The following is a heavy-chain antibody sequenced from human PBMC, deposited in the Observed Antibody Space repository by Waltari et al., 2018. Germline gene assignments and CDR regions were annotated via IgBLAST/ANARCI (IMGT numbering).Heavy chain of an antibody. D-gene: IGHD2-2*02. CDR2: INPNSGGT. CDR3: ARDWGYCSSTSCYTGDY. J-gene: IGHJ4*02. V-gene: IGHV1-2*02. Sequence: QVQLVQSGAEVKKPGASVKVSCKASGYTFTGYYMHWVRQAPGQGLEWMGWINPNSGGTNYAQKFQGRVTMTRDTSISTAYMELSRLRSDDTAVYYCARDWGYCSSTSCYTGDYLGQGTLVTVSS. CDR1: GYTFTGYY.